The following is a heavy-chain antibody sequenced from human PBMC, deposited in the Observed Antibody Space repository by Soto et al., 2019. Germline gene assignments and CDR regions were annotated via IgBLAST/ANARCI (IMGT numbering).Heavy chain of an antibody. CDR2: IIPIFGTA. CDR3: AREAELLYYYYGMDV. Sequence: SVKVSCKASGGTFSSYAISWVRQAPGQGLEWMGGIIPIFGTANYAQKFQGRVTITADESTSTAYMELSSLRSEDTAVYYCAREAELLYYYYGMDVWGQGTTVTVSS. CDR1: GGTFSSYA. J-gene: IGHJ6*02. V-gene: IGHV1-69*13. D-gene: IGHD1-26*01.